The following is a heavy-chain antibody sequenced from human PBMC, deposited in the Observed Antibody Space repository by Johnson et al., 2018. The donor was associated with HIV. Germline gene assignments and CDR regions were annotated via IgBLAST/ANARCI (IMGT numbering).Heavy chain of an antibody. Sequence: VQLVESGGGLVQPGGSLRLSCAASGFTVSSNYMSWVRQAPGKGLEWVSVIYSGGSTYYADSVKGRFTISRDNSKNTLYLQMNSRRAEETAVYYWADSSPFYAFDIWGQGTMVTVSS. D-gene: IGHD6-13*01. J-gene: IGHJ3*02. V-gene: IGHV3-66*01. CDR3: ADSSPFYAFDI. CDR1: GFTVSSNY. CDR2: IYSGGST.